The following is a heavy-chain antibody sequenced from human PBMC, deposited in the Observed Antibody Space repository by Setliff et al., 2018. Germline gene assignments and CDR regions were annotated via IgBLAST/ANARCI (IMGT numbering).Heavy chain of an antibody. CDR1: GSNFIGYY. D-gene: IGHD6-13*01. J-gene: IGHJ5*02. CDR3: ALEEYTSRWTKRFDP. V-gene: IGHV1-18*01. Sequence: ASVKVSCKASGSNFIGYYLYWVRQAPGQGLEWLGWISGYNGNTNYAQRFQGRVTTTIDTSTNTAYMELRSLRSDDTAVYYCALEEYTSRWTKRFDPWGQGTLVTVSS. CDR2: ISGYNGNT.